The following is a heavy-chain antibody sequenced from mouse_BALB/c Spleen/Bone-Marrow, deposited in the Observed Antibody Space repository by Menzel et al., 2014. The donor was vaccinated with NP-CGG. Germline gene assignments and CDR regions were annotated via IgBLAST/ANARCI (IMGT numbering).Heavy chain of an antibody. CDR3: ARGRWYY. D-gene: IGHD2-3*01. CDR2: VNPNIGGT. Sequence: VQLQQSGPELVMPGASVKISCKTSGYTFTDYTLHWVKQSHGKSLEWIGGVNPNIGGTSYNQKFKDKASLTVNKSSTTAYMELRSLTSEDSAVYYCARGRWYYWGQDTTLTVSS. V-gene: IGHV1-22*01. J-gene: IGHJ2*01. CDR1: GYTFTDYT.